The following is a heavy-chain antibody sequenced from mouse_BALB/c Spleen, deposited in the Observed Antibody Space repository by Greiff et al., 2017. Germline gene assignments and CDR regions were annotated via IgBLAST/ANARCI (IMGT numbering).Heavy chain of an antibody. CDR1: GFNIKDTY. Sequence: VQLQQSGAELVKPGASVKLSCPASGFNIKDTYMHWVKQRPEQGLEWIGRIDPANGNTKYDPKFQGKATITADTSSNTAYLQLSSLTSEDTAVYYCAGGYPYYFDYWGQGTTLTVSS. D-gene: IGHD1-2*01. V-gene: IGHV14-3*02. CDR2: IDPANGNT. CDR3: AGGYPYYFDY. J-gene: IGHJ2*01.